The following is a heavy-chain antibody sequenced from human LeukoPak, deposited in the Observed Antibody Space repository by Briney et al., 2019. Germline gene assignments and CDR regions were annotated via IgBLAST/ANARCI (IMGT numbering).Heavy chain of an antibody. J-gene: IGHJ4*02. CDR1: GYTFTSYG. D-gene: IGHD4-17*01. Sequence: SVKVSCKASGYTFTSYGVSWVRQAPGQGLEWMGGIIPIFGAANYAQKFQGRVTITADESTSTAYMELSSLRSEDTAVYYCASSDYGDFYYFDYWGQGTPVTVSS. CDR2: IIPIFGAA. CDR3: ASSDYGDFYYFDY. V-gene: IGHV1-69*13.